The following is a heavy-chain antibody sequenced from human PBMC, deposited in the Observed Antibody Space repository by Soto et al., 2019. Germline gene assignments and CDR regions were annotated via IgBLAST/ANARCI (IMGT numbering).Heavy chain of an antibody. CDR2: INPSGGST. J-gene: IGHJ3*02. CDR3: ARYYYDSSGYYYDAFDI. Sequence: QVQLVQSGAEVKKPGASVKVSCKASGYTFTSYYMHWVRQAPGQGLEWMGIINPSGGSTSYAQKFQGRVTMTRDTSTSTVYMELSSLRSEDTAVYYCARYYYDSSGYYYDAFDIWGQATMVTVSS. CDR1: GYTFTSYY. D-gene: IGHD3-22*01. V-gene: IGHV1-46*01.